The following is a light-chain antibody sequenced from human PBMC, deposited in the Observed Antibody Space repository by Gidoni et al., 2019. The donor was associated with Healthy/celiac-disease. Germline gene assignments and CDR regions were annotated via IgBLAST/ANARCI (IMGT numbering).Light chain of an antibody. CDR1: QSVSSSY. J-gene: IGKJ2*01. Sequence: EVVFTQSSGTLSLSPGERATLSCRASQSVSSSYLAWYQQKPGQAPRLLIYGASSRATGIPDRFSGSGSGTDFTLTISRLEPEDFAVYYCQQYGSSPPTFGQGTKLEIK. CDR3: QQYGSSPPT. V-gene: IGKV3-20*01. CDR2: GAS.